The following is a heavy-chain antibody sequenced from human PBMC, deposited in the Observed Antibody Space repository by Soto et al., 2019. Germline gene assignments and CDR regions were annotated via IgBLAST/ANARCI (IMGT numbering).Heavy chain of an antibody. D-gene: IGHD2-21*02. CDR2: IYYNGNT. V-gene: IGHV4-59*01. CDR1: GGSMSSSY. CDR3: ARGRGSDSSSMDV. J-gene: IGHJ6*03. Sequence: SXTLSLTCTVSGGSMSSSYWTWIRQPPGKGLEMIGYIYYNGNTNYNPSLKSRVTISIDTSKKHFSLNLTSVAAADTAMYYCARGRGSDSSSMDVWGKGITVTVSS.